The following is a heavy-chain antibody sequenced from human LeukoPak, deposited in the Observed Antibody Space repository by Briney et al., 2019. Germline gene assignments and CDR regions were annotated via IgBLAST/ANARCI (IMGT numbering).Heavy chain of an antibody. CDR1: GYTFTSYA. CDR3: ARDYYDSSGYPTGIDY. Sequence: ASVKVSCKASGYTFTSYAMHWVRQAPGQRLEWMGWINAGNGNTKYSQEFHGRVTITRDTSASTAYMELSSLRSEDMAVYYCARDYYDSSGYPTGIDYWGQGTLVTVSS. D-gene: IGHD3-22*01. V-gene: IGHV1-3*03. J-gene: IGHJ4*02. CDR2: INAGNGNT.